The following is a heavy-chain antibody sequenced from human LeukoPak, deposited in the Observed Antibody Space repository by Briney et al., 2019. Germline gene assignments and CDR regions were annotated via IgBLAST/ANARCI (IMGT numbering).Heavy chain of an antibody. CDR2: ISGSGGST. CDR1: GFTFSSYA. CDR3: ARIEAAASRAYYFDY. D-gene: IGHD6-13*01. V-gene: IGHV3-23*01. J-gene: IGHJ4*02. Sequence: PGGSLRLSCAASGFTFSSYAMSWVRQAPGKGLEWVSAISGSGGSTYYADFVKGRFTISRDNSKNTLYLQMNSLRAEDTAVYYCARIEAAASRAYYFDYWGQGTLVTVSS.